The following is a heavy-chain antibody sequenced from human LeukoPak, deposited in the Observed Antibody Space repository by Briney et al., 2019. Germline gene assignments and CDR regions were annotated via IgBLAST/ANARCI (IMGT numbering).Heavy chain of an antibody. V-gene: IGHV1-69*05. D-gene: IGHD3-22*01. CDR3: ASPYYYDSIGYQRAHWYFDL. J-gene: IGHJ2*01. CDR2: IIPIFGTA. Sequence: SVKVSCMASGGTFISYAISWVRQAPGQGLEWMGGIIPIFGTANYAQKFQGRVTITTEETTSTAYMELSSLRSEDTAVYYCASPYYYDSIGYQRAHWYFDLWGRGTLVTVSS. CDR1: GGTFISYA.